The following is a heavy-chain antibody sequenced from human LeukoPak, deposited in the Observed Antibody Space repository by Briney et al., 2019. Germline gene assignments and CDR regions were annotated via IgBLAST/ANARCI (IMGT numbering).Heavy chain of an antibody. CDR2: ISGSGGST. CDR1: GFTFSSYA. D-gene: IGHD2-2*01. CDR3: AKDLEPDIAVVPAAMNAFDI. Sequence: GGSLRLSCAASGFTFSSYAMSWVRQAPGKGLEWVSAISGSGGSTYYADSVKGRFTISRDNSKNTLYLQMNSLRAGDTAVYYCAKDLEPDIAVVPAAMNAFDIWGQGTMVTVSS. J-gene: IGHJ3*02. V-gene: IGHV3-23*01.